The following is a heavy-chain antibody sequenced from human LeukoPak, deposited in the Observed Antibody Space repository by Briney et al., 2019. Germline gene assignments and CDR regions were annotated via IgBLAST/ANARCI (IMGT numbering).Heavy chain of an antibody. Sequence: SETLSLTCAVYGGSFSGYYWSWIRQPPGKGLEWIGEINHSGSTNYNPSLKSRVTISVDTSKNQFSLKLSSVTAADTAVYYCARVFDSSSWYYYYYYMDVWGKGTTVTVSS. CDR3: ARVFDSSSWYYYYYYMDV. J-gene: IGHJ6*03. CDR2: INHSGST. CDR1: GGSFSGYY. D-gene: IGHD6-13*01. V-gene: IGHV4-34*01.